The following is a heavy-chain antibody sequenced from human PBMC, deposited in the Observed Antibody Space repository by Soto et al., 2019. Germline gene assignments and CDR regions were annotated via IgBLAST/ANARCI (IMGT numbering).Heavy chain of an antibody. CDR3: ARNGDSSDYRGCFDP. Sequence: EVQLVESGGGLVQPGGSLRLSCAASGFTVSSNYMSWVRQAPGKGLEWVSVIYSGGTTYYADSVKGRFTISRDNSKNTLYLQMNSLRAADTAVYYCARNGDSSDYRGCFDPWGQGTLVTVSS. V-gene: IGHV3-66*01. CDR1: GFTVSSNY. CDR2: IYSGGTT. D-gene: IGHD3-22*01. J-gene: IGHJ5*02.